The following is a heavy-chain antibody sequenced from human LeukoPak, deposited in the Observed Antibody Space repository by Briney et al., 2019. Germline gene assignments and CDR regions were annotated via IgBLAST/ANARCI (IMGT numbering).Heavy chain of an antibody. CDR2: IYHSGST. CDR3: ASRGWAAAGTPFDY. D-gene: IGHD6-13*01. V-gene: IGHV4-4*02. J-gene: IGHJ4*02. CDR1: GGPINSNTW. Sequence: PSGTLTLTCAVSGGPINSNTWWSWVRQPPGKGLEWIGEIYHSGSTNYNPSLKSRVTISVDKSKNQFSLKLNFVAAADTAVYYCASRGWAAAGTPFDYWGQGTLVTVSS.